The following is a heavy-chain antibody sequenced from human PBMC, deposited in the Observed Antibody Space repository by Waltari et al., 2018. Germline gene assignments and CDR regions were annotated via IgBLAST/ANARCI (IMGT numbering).Heavy chain of an antibody. D-gene: IGHD1-1*01. Sequence: VQLLESGGGVVQPGRSLRLSCAASGFTFSSYGMHWVRQAPGKGLEWVAVIWYDGSNKYYADSVKGRFTISRDNSKNTLYLQMNSLRAEDTAVYYCAISRREPFDAFDIWGQGTMVTVSS. CDR1: GFTFSSYG. CDR3: AISRREPFDAFDI. CDR2: IWYDGSNK. J-gene: IGHJ3*02. V-gene: IGHV3-33*01.